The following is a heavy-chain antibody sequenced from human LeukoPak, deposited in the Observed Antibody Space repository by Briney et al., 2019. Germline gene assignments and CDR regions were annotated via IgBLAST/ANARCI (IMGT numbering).Heavy chain of an antibody. CDR3: ARGPITGTTWYFDY. CDR1: GGSISSYY. CDR2: IYYSGST. D-gene: IGHD1-20*01. V-gene: IGHV4-59*01. J-gene: IGHJ4*02. Sequence: SETLSLTCTVSGGSISSYYWSWIRQPPGKGLEWIGYIYYSGSTNYNPSLKSRVTRSVDTSKNQFSLKLSSVTAADTAGYYCARGPITGTTWYFDYWGQGTLVTVSS.